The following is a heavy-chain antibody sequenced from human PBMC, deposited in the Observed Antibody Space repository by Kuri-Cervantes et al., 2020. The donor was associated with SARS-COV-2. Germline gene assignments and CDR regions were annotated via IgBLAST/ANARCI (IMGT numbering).Heavy chain of an antibody. D-gene: IGHD4-17*01. CDR3: ASPATVTAPHDAFDI. CDR1: GYTFTGYY. Sequence: ASVKVSCKASGYTFTGYYMHWVRQAPGQGLEWMGWINPNSGGTNYAQKFQGRVTMTRDTSISTAYMELSSLRSEDTAVYYCASPATVTAPHDAFDIWGQGTMVTVSS. CDR2: INPNSGGT. J-gene: IGHJ3*02. V-gene: IGHV1-2*02.